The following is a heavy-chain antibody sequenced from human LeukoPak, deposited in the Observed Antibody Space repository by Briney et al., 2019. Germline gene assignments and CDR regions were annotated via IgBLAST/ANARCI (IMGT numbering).Heavy chain of an antibody. CDR2: INPNSGGT. CDR3: ARDSFGELVTPYYYYYYMDV. D-gene: IGHD3-10*01. CDR1: GGTFSSYA. V-gene: IGHV1-2*02. Sequence: GSSVKVSCKASGGTFSSYAVSWVRLTPGQGLEWMGWINPNSGGTNYAQKFQGRVTMTRDTSISTAYMELSRLRSDDTAVYYCARDSFGELVTPYYYYYYMDVWGKGTTVTISS. J-gene: IGHJ6*03.